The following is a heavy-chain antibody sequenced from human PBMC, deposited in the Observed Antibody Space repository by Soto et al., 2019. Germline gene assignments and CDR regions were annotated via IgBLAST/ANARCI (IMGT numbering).Heavy chain of an antibody. J-gene: IGHJ4*02. CDR3: ARETYYYGSGSYRLDY. V-gene: IGHV4-31*03. D-gene: IGHD3-10*01. CDR1: GGSISSGGYY. CDR2: IYYSGST. Sequence: QVQLQESGPGLVKPSQTLSLTCTVSGGSISSGGYYWSWIRQHPGKGLEWIGYIYYSGSTYYNPSLKSRVTISXXTXKXXFSLKLSSVTAADTAVYYCARETYYYGSGSYRLDYWGQGTLVTVSS.